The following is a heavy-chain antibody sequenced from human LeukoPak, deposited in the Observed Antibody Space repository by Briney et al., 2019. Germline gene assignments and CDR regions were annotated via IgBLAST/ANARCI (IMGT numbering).Heavy chain of an antibody. V-gene: IGHV3-30*04. Sequence: SGGSLRLSCAASGFTFSSYAMHWVRQAPGKGLEWVAVISYDGSNKYYADSVKGRFTISRDNSKNTLYLQMNSLRAEDTAVYYCARDGSYYDILTGYFDYWGQGTLVTVSS. J-gene: IGHJ4*02. CDR2: ISYDGSNK. D-gene: IGHD3-9*01. CDR3: ARDGSYYDILTGYFDY. CDR1: GFTFSSYA.